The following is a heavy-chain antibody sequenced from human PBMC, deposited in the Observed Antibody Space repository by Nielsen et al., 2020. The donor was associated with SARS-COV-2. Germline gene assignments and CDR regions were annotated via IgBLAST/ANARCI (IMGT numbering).Heavy chain of an antibody. CDR3: ARGITIGRDY. CDR2: INPNSGNT. J-gene: IGHJ4*02. CDR1: GYTFTGYY. V-gene: IGHV1-8*02. D-gene: IGHD1-1*01. Sequence: ASVKVSCKASGYTFTGYYMHWVRQAPGQGLEWMGWINPNSGNTGYAQKFQGRVTMTRNTSISTAYMELSSLRSEDTAVYYCARGITIGRDYWGQGTLVTVSS.